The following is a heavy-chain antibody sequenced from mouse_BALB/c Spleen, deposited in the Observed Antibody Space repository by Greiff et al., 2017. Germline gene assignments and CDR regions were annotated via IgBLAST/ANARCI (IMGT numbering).Heavy chain of an antibody. V-gene: IGHV1-15*01. CDR2: IDPETGGT. J-gene: IGHJ3*01. CDR3: TRDYYDSWFAY. Sequence: VQLQQSGAELVRPGASVTLSCKASGYTFTDYEMHWVKQTPVHGLEWIGAIDPETGGTAYNQKFKGKATLTADKSSSTAYMELRSLTSEDSAVYYCTRDYYDSWFAYWGQGTLVTVSA. D-gene: IGHD1-1*01. CDR1: GYTFTDYE.